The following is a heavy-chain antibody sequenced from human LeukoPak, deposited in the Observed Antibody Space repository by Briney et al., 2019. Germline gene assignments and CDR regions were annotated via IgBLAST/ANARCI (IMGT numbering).Heavy chain of an antibody. Sequence: ASVKVSCKASGYTFTSYGISWVRQAPGQGLEWMGWISAYNGNTNYAQKLQGRVTMTTDTSTSTAYMELRSLRSDDTAVYYCARGYYYDSSGYSNRLNWFDPWGQGTLVTVSS. CDR2: ISAYNGNT. D-gene: IGHD3-22*01. CDR1: GYTFTSYG. V-gene: IGHV1-18*01. J-gene: IGHJ5*02. CDR3: ARGYYYDSSGYSNRLNWFDP.